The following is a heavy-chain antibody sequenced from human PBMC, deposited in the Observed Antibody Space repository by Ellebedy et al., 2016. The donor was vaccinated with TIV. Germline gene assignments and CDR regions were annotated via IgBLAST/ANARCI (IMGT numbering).Heavy chain of an antibody. J-gene: IGHJ3*02. CDR2: IFYSGST. V-gene: IGHV4-39*01. D-gene: IGHD6-19*01. CDR1: GGSVSANNYY. Sequence: SETLSLTXSVSGGSVSANNYYWGWIRQPPGKGLEWIGSIFYSGSTYYKSSLKSRVTISVDTSKNQFSLKLRSVTAADTAMYYCATYSSGWHIDAFDIWGQGTVVTVSS. CDR3: ATYSSGWHIDAFDI.